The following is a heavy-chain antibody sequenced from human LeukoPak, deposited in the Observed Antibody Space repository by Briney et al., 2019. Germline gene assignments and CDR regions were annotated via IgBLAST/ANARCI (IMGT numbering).Heavy chain of an antibody. CDR1: GFTFSNYW. CDR2: INRDGSTT. CDR3: ARDKKSGESSEIDY. V-gene: IGHV3-74*03. Sequence: GGSLRLSCAASGFTFSNYWVHWVRQAPGKGLVWVSRINRDGSTTKYADSVKGRFTVSRDDAKNTLNLQMNSLRAEDTAVYYCARDKKSGESSEIDYWGQGTLVTVSS. J-gene: IGHJ4*02. D-gene: IGHD3-10*01.